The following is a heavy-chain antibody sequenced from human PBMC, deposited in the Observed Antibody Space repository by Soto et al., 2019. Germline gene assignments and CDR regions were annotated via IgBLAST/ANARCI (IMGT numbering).Heavy chain of an antibody. V-gene: IGHV3-30*18. Sequence: QVQLVESGGGVVQPGRSLRLSCAASGFTFSSYGMHWVRQAPGKGLEWVAVISYDGSNKYYADSVKGRFTISRDNSKNTLYLQMNSLRAEDTAVYYCAKLGVATTDAVDYWGQGTLVTVSS. CDR1: GFTFSSYG. CDR2: ISYDGSNK. D-gene: IGHD5-12*01. J-gene: IGHJ4*02. CDR3: AKLGVATTDAVDY.